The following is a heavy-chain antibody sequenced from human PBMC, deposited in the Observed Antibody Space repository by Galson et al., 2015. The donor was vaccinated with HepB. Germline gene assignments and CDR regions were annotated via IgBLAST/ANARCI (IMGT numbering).Heavy chain of an antibody. CDR1: GYTFTNFG. V-gene: IGHV1-18*01. J-gene: IGHJ4*02. D-gene: IGHD3-22*01. CDR3: ARDLEDSSGYYSRQGY. CDR2: IRVYNGDT. Sequence: SCKASGYTFTNFGISWVRQAPGQGLEWMGWIRVYNGDTNYAQRLQGRVTMTTDTSTTTAYVELRSLRSDDTAVYYCARDLEDSSGYYSRQGYWGQGTLVIVSS.